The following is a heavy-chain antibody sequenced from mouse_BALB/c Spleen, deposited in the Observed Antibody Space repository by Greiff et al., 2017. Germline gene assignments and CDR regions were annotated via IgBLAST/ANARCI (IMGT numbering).Heavy chain of an antibody. CDR3: ATSTVYFDY. CDR2: IDPANGNT. Sequence: EVQLVESGAELVKPGASVKLSCTASGFNIKDTYMHWVKQRPEQGLEWIGRIDPANGNTKYDPKFQGKATITADTSSNTAYLQLSSLTSEDTAVYYCATSTVYFDYWGQGTTLTVSS. CDR1: GFNIKDTY. V-gene: IGHV14-3*02. D-gene: IGHD1-1*01. J-gene: IGHJ2*01.